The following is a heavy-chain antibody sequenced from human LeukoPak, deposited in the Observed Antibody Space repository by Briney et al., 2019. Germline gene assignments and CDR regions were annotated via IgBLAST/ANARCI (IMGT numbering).Heavy chain of an antibody. CDR1: GFTFSSYW. CDR3: AREGTLTAMDTEFDY. CDR2: IKQDGSEK. Sequence: PGGSLRLSCAASGFTFSSYWMSWVRQAPGKGLEWVANIKQDGSEKYYVDSVKGRFTISRDNAKNSLYLQMNSLRAEDTAVYYCAREGTLTAMDTEFDYWGQGTLVTVSS. D-gene: IGHD5-18*01. J-gene: IGHJ4*02. V-gene: IGHV3-7*01.